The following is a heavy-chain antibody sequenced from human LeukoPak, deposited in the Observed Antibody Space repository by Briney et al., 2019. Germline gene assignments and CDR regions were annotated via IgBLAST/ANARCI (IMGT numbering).Heavy chain of an antibody. CDR3: ARGLTMVRGVIIDYYYGMDV. CDR1: GGSISSYY. J-gene: IGHJ6*02. Sequence: PSETLSLTCTVSGGSISSYYWSWIRQPPGKGLEWIGYIYYSGSTNYNPSLKSRVTISVDTSKNQFSLKLSSVTAADTAVYYCARGLTMVRGVIIDYYYGMDVWGQGTTVTVSS. V-gene: IGHV4-59*01. D-gene: IGHD3-10*01. CDR2: IYYSGST.